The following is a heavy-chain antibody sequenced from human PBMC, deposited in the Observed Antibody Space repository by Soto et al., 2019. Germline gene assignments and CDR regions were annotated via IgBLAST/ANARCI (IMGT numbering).Heavy chain of an antibody. CDR1: GFTFSSYA. V-gene: IGHV3-23*01. CDR2: ISGSGGST. CDR3: AKGLRYFDWLYLPPFDY. J-gene: IGHJ4*02. D-gene: IGHD3-9*01. Sequence: GGSLRLSCAASGFTFSSYAMSWVRQAPGKGLEWVSAISGSGGSTYYADSVKGRFTISRDNSKNTLYLQMNSLRAEDTAVYYCAKGLRYFDWLYLPPFDYWGQGTLVTVSS.